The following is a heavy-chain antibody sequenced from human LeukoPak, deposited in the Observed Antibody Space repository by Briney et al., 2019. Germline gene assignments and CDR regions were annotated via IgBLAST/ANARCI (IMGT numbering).Heavy chain of an antibody. J-gene: IGHJ4*02. CDR2: INTDGSST. CDR1: GFTFSIYW. CDR3: ARDFYYAGED. D-gene: IGHD3-22*01. V-gene: IGHV3-74*01. Sequence: GGSLRLSCAASGFTFSIYWMHWVRQAPGKGLVWVSRINTDGSSTTYADSVKGRFTISRDNAKNALYLQMNSLRAEDTAVYYCARDFYYAGEDWGQGTLVTVSS.